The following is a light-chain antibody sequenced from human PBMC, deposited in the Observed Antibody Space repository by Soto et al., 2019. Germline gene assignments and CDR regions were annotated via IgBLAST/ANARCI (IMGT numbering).Light chain of an antibody. CDR2: VTSDGSH. CDR3: QAWGTGGV. CDR1: SGHSDYA. Sequence: QPVLTQSPSVSASPGAWVKLTCTLSSGHSDYAIAWHQQQPEKGPRYLMKVTSDGSHTKGDGIPDRFSGSSSGADRYLTISGLRSDDEADYYCQAWGTGGVFGGGTKLTVL. V-gene: IGLV4-69*01. J-gene: IGLJ3*02.